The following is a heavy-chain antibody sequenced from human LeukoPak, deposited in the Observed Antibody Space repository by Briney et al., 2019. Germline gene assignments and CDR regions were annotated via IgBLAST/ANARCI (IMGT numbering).Heavy chain of an antibody. V-gene: IGHV4-59*01. D-gene: IGHD3-9*01. CDR1: GGSFSSSY. CDR2: LSKSGNT. CDR3: ARARYVNSFYAFDI. J-gene: IGHJ3*02. Sequence: SETLSLTCTVSGGSFSSSYWSWIRLPPGKGLEWIGYLSKSGNTNYSPSLKSRVTIFGDTSKNQFFLKLSSVTAADTAVYYCARARYVNSFYAFDIWGQGTLVTVSS.